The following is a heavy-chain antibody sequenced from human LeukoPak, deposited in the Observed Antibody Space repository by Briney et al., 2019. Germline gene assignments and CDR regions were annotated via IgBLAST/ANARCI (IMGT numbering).Heavy chain of an antibody. CDR1: GDIVSGNSVA. CDR2: TYYRSSLFN. Sequence: SQTLSLTCAISGDIVSGNSVAWNWIRQSPSRGLEWQERTYYRSSLFNDYAGSVKSRVTINPDTSKNQFSLQLNSVTPEDTAVYYCARGGYEAFDPWGQGTLVTVSS. D-gene: IGHD2-15*01. J-gene: IGHJ5*02. CDR3: ARGGYEAFDP. V-gene: IGHV6-1*01.